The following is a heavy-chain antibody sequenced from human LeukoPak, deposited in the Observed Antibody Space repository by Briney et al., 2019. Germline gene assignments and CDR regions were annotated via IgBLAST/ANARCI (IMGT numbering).Heavy chain of an antibody. D-gene: IGHD3-3*01. CDR1: GFAFSSYS. J-gene: IGHJ6*02. CDR2: ISSSSSTI. V-gene: IGHV3-48*02. Sequence: GGSLRLSCAASGFAFSSYSMNWVRQAPGKGLEWVSYISSSSSTIYYADSVKGRFTISRDNAKNSLYLQMNSLRDEDTAVYYYARDYDFWSGQYTGYYYYYGMDVWGQGTTVTVSS. CDR3: ARDYDFWSGQYTGYYYYYGMDV.